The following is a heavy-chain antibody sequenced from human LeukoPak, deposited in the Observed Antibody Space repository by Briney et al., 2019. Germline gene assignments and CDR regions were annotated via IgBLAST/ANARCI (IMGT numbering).Heavy chain of an antibody. CDR2: IYYSGST. D-gene: IGHD6-13*01. V-gene: IGHV4-39*07. Sequence: SETLSLTCTVSGGSISSSSYYWGWIRQPPGKGLEWIGSIYYSGSTYYNPSLKSRVTISVDTSKNQFSLKLSSVTAADTAVYYCARDQRAAGPDYWGQGTLVTVSS. J-gene: IGHJ4*02. CDR3: ARDQRAAGPDY. CDR1: GGSISSSSYY.